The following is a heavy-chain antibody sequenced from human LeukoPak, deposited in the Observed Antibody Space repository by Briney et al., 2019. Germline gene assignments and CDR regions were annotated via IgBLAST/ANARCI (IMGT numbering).Heavy chain of an antibody. V-gene: IGHV4-4*02. CDR2: IYHSGST. Sequence: SETLSLTCAVSGGSISSSNWWSWVRQPPGKGLEWIGEIYHSGSTNYNPSLKSRVTISVDKSKNQFSLKLSSVTAADTAVYYCARASAEVTTIDYHYYMDVWGKGTTVTVSS. D-gene: IGHD4-11*01. CDR1: GGSISSSNW. J-gene: IGHJ6*03. CDR3: ARASAEVTTIDYHYYMDV.